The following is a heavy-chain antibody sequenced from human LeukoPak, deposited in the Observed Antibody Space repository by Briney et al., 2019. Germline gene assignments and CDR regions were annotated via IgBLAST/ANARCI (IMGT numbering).Heavy chain of an antibody. CDR2: IYTGG. CDR3: AKYERSSAPWGYYYMDV. CDR1: GDSISSYY. D-gene: IGHD6-25*01. Sequence: SETLSLTCTISGDSISSYYWSWIRQPPGKGLEWIGYIYTGGSTISADTSNNQFSLKLTSLTAADTAIYYCAKYERSSAPWGYYYMDVWGKGTTVTVSS. V-gene: IGHV4-4*09. J-gene: IGHJ6*03.